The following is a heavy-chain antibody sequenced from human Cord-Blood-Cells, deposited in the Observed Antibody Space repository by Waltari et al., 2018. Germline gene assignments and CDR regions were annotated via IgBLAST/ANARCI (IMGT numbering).Heavy chain of an antibody. Sequence: QLQLQESGPGLVKPSETLSLTCTVSGGSISSSSYYWGWIRQPPGKGLEWIGSIYYSGSTYCNPSLKSRGTKPVDTSKNQFALKLSSVTAADTAVDYCARVTSAAMVRGVIDYWGQGTLVTVSS. V-gene: IGHV4-39*07. J-gene: IGHJ4*02. CDR1: GGSISSSSYY. CDR3: ARVTSAAMVRGVIDY. CDR2: IYYSGST. D-gene: IGHD3-10*01.